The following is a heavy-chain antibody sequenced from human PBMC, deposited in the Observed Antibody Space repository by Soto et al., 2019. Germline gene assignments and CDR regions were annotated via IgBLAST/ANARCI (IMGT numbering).Heavy chain of an antibody. CDR2: ISAYNGNT. V-gene: IGHV1-18*04. J-gene: IGHJ3*02. CDR3: ARVLTGNYDSSGYSAFDI. D-gene: IGHD3-22*01. CDR1: GYTFTSYG. Sequence: RASVKVSCKASGYTFTSYGISWVRQAPGQGLEWMGWISAYNGNTNYAQKLQGRVTMTTDTSTSTAYMELRSLRSDDTAVYYCARVLTGNYDSSGYSAFDIWGQGTMVTVSS.